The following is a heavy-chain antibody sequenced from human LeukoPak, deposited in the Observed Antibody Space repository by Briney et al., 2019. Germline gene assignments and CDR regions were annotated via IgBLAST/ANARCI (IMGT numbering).Heavy chain of an antibody. Sequence: ASVKVSCKASGYTFTSYGISWVRQAPGQGLEWMGWISAYNGNSNYAQKLQGRVTMTTDTSTSTAYMELRSLGSDDTAVYYCARVPMVVAAGGKFDYWGQGTLVTASS. CDR1: GYTFTSYG. D-gene: IGHD2-15*01. CDR3: ARVPMVVAAGGKFDY. J-gene: IGHJ4*02. V-gene: IGHV1-18*01. CDR2: ISAYNGNS.